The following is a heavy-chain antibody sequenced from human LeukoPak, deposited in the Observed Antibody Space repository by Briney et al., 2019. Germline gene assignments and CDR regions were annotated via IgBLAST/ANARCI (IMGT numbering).Heavy chain of an antibody. CDR2: ISAYNGNT. CDR1: GYTFTSYG. J-gene: IGHJ6*02. D-gene: IGHD2-2*01. Sequence: GASVKVSCKASGYTFTSYGISWVRQAPGQGLEWMGWISAYNGNTNYAQKLQGRVTMPTDTSTSTAYMELRSLRSDDTAVYYCARDRPPDIVVVPAARRGYYYGMDVWGQGTTVTVSS. V-gene: IGHV1-18*01. CDR3: ARDRPPDIVVVPAARRGYYYGMDV.